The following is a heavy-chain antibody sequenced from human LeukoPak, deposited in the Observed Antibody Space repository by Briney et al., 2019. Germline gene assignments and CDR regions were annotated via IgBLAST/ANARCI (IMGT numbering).Heavy chain of an antibody. CDR3: AKGGFGELLISSGFDY. CDR1: GFNFDDYA. Sequence: GGSLRLSCAASGFNFDDYAMHWVRHAPGQGLEWVSGISWNSGSIGYADSVKGRFTISRDNAKNSLYLQMNSLRAEDTALYYCAKGGFGELLISSGFDYWGQGTLVTVTS. V-gene: IGHV3-9*01. D-gene: IGHD3-10*01. CDR2: ISWNSGSI. J-gene: IGHJ4*02.